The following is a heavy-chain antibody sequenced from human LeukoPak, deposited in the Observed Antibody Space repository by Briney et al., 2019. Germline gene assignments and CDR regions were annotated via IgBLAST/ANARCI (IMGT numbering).Heavy chain of an antibody. D-gene: IGHD2-15*01. CDR1: GFIFSSYE. Sequence: GGSLRLSCAASGFIFSSYEMNWVRQAPGKGLEWVSYISSSGTTIYYADSVKGRFTISRDNAKNSLYLQMNSLRAEDTAVYYCAKDRVAEHSGWFDPWGQGTLVTVSS. V-gene: IGHV3-48*03. CDR3: AKDRVAEHSGWFDP. J-gene: IGHJ5*02. CDR2: ISSSGTTI.